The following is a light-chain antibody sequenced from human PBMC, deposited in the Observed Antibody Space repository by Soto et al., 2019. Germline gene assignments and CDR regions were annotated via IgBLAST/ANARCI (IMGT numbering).Light chain of an antibody. V-gene: IGKV1-5*03. CDR3: QHYNSYSEA. J-gene: IGKJ1*01. CDR2: KAS. Sequence: DIQMTQSPSTLSGSVGDRVTITCRASQTISSWLAWYQQKPGKAPKLLIYKASTLKSGVPSRFSGSGSRTEFTLPISSLQPDDFATYYCQHYNSYSEAFGQETNFDIK. CDR1: QTISSW.